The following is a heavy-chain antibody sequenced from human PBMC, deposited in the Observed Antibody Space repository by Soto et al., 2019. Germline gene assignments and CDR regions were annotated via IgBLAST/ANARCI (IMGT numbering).Heavy chain of an antibody. V-gene: IGHV3-7*01. CDR2: IKLDGSEK. CDR3: ARVAYEHGWIFDY. CDR1: GFTFSNYW. Sequence: PGESLKISCAASGFTFSNYWMSWVRQAPGKGLEWVANIKLDGSEKYYVDSVKGRFTLSRDNAKNSLQLRMGSLRDEDTAIYFCARVAYEHGWIFDYWGLGTLVTVSS. J-gene: IGHJ4*01. D-gene: IGHD6-19*01.